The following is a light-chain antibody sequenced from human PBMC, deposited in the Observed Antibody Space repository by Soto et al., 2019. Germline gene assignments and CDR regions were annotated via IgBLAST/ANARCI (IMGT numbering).Light chain of an antibody. J-gene: IGKJ2*01. CDR1: QSLAYSCGNTY. CDR2: KVS. V-gene: IGKV2-30*01. CDR3: MQGTGTTLYT. Sequence: VVMTPSPLSLPVTLGQPASISCRSSQSLAYSCGNTYLNWFQQRPGQSPRRIIYKVSNRDSGVPARFSVSGSVMDFTVIILCVETLDVGVYYCMQGTGTTLYTFDQGKKLEI.